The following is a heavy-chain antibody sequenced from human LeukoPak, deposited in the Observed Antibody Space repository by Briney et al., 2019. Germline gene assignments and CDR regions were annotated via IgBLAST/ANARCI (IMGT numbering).Heavy chain of an antibody. Sequence: GASVKVSCKASGYTFTSYGISWVRQAPGQGLEWMGWISAYNGNTNYAQKLQGRVTMTTDTSTSTAYMELRSLRSDDTAVYYCARVRVDTAMVIRIFDYWGQGTLVTVSS. CDR3: ARVRVDTAMVIRIFDY. D-gene: IGHD5-18*01. V-gene: IGHV1-18*01. J-gene: IGHJ4*02. CDR2: ISAYNGNT. CDR1: GYTFTSYG.